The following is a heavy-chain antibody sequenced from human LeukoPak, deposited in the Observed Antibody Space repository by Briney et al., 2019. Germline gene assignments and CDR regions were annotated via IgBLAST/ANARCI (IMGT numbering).Heavy chain of an antibody. CDR3: ARHQGSWSFVL. V-gene: IGHV4-61*01. CDR1: GGSISSSNW. Sequence: SETLSLTCAVSGGSISSSNWWSWIRQPPGKGLEWIGYIYYSGSIKYNPSLKSRVTISVDTSKNQFSLKMSSVTAADTAVYYCARHQGSWSFVLWGRGILVTVSS. CDR2: IYYSGSI. J-gene: IGHJ2*01. D-gene: IGHD3-10*01.